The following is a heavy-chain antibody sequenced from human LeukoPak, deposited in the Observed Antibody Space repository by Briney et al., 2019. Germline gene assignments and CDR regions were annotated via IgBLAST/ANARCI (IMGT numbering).Heavy chain of an antibody. V-gene: IGHV4-39*01. CDR3: ARQGIVGATXXPXLDY. D-gene: IGHD1-26*01. CDR1: GGSISSSSYY. J-gene: IGHJ4*01. CDR2: IYYSGST. Sequence: SETLSLTCTVSGGSISSSSYYRGWIRQPPGKGLEWIGSIYYSGSTYYNPSLKSRVTISVDTSKNQFSLKLSSVTAADTAVYYXARQGIVGATXXPXLDYWGXXXLXXVX.